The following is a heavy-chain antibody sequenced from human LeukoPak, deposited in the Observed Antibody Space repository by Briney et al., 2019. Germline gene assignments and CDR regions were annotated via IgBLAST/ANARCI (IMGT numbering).Heavy chain of an antibody. J-gene: IGHJ3*02. CDR3: ARDQYSGHWHYALHI. V-gene: IGHV3-48*02. Sequence: PGGSLRLSCAASGFTFSSYSMNWVRQAPGKGLEWVSYISSSISVIYYADSVKGRFTISSDNDKNSLYLKINSQRDEDTAVYYCARDQYSGHWHYALHIWGQGTMDTVPS. D-gene: IGHD1-7*01. CDR2: ISSSISVI. CDR1: GFTFSSYS.